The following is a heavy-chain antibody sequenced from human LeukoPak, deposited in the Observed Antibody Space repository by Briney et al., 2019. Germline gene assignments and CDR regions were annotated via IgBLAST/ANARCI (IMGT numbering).Heavy chain of an antibody. Sequence: GGSLRLSCAASGFTFSSYAMSWARQAPGKGLEWVSAIGGSGGSTYYADSVKGRFTISRDNSKNTLYLQMNSLRAEDTAVYYCAKLRYYYDSSGCYSPYYFDYWGQGTLVTVSS. V-gene: IGHV3-23*01. CDR1: GFTFSSYA. CDR2: IGGSGGST. D-gene: IGHD3-22*01. CDR3: AKLRYYYDSSGCYSPYYFDY. J-gene: IGHJ4*02.